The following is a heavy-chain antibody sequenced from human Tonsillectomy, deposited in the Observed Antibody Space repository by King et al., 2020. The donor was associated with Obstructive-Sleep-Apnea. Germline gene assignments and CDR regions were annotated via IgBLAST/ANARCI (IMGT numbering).Heavy chain of an antibody. V-gene: IGHV2-5*02. CDR1: GFSLSANGMG. D-gene: IGHD1-1*01. CDR2: IHWDDDK. CDR3: AHRDPTGLFDY. Sequence: ITLKESGPTLVKPTQTLTLTCTFSGFSLSANGMGVAWIRQPPGKALEWLALIHWDDDKRYSPSLKNRLTITKDTSENQVVLTMANMDPVVTGTYFCAHRDPTGLFDYWGQGTLVTVSS. J-gene: IGHJ4*02.